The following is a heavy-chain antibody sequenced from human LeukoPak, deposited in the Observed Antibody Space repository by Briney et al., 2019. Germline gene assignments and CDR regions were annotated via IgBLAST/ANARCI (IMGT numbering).Heavy chain of an antibody. V-gene: IGHV1-18*01. CDR3: ARDHRTPPLSYYYYMDV. D-gene: IGHD1-14*01. CDR2: ISAYNGNT. CDR1: GYTFTSYG. J-gene: IGHJ6*03. Sequence: GASVKVSCKASGYTFTSYGISWVRQAPGQGLEWMGWISAYNGNTNYAQKLQGRVTMTTDTSTSTAYMELRSLRSDDTAVYYCARDHRTPPLSYYYYMDVWSKGTTVTVSS.